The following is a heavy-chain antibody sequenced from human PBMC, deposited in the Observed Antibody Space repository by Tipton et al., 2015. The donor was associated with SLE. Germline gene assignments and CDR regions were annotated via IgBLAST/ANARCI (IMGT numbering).Heavy chain of an antibody. CDR3: ARGFWSGYYGRMDV. J-gene: IGHJ6*04. V-gene: IGHV4-31*03. Sequence: LRLSCTVSGGSISSGGYYWGWIRQHPGKGLEWIGYIYYSGSTYYNPSLKSRVTISVDTSKNQFSLKLSSVTAADTAVYYCARGFWSGYYGRMDVWGKGTTVTVSS. CDR2: IYYSGST. D-gene: IGHD3-3*01. CDR1: GGSISSGGYY.